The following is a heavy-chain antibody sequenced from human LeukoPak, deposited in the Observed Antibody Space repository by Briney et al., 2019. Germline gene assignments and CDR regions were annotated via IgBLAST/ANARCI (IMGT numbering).Heavy chain of an antibody. D-gene: IGHD3-10*01. J-gene: IGHJ4*02. V-gene: IGHV3-23*01. CDR3: AKGGAYYGSGSYLGY. CDR2: ISGSGGST. CDR1: GFTLSSYA. Sequence: PGGSLRLSCAASGFTLSSYAMSWVRQAPGKGLEWVSAISGSGGSTYYADSVKGRFTISRDNSKNTLYLRMNSLRAEDTAVYYCAKGGAYYGSGSYLGYWGQGTLVTVSS.